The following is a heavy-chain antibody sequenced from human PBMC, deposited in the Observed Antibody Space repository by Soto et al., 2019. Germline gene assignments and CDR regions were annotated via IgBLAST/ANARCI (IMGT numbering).Heavy chain of an antibody. CDR2: MNPNSGNT. J-gene: IGHJ1*01. D-gene: IGHD3-3*01. Sequence: ASVKVSCKTSGYTFSSYDMNWVRQAPGQGPEWMGWMNPNSGNTGYVQKFRGRVTMTRNTSISTAFMELSSLRSEDTAVYYCARGIFGSRSYFAFCGHGTLVPGSS. V-gene: IGHV1-8*01. CDR3: ARGIFGSRSYFAF. CDR1: GYTFSSYD.